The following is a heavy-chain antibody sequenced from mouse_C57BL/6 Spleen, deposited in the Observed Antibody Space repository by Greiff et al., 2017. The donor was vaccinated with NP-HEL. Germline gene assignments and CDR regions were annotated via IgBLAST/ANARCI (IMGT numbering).Heavy chain of an antibody. V-gene: IGHV5-12*01. J-gene: IGHJ4*01. CDR3: ATVRFSYAMDY. CDR2: ISNGGGST. CDR1: GFTFSDYY. Sequence: DVMLVESGGGLVQPGGSLKLSCAASGFTFSDYYMYWVRQTPEKRLEWVAYISNGGGSTYYPDTVKGRFTISRDNAKNTLYLQMSRLKSEDTAMYYCATVRFSYAMDYWGQGTSVTVSS.